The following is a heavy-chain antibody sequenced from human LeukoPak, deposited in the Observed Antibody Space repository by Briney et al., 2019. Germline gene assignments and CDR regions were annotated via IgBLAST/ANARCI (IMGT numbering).Heavy chain of an antibody. CDR2: IKQDGSEK. J-gene: IGHJ4*02. D-gene: IGHD3-22*01. CDR3: ARESYYDSSGYYFDY. CDR1: GFTFSSYW. Sequence: GGSLRLSCAASGFTFSSYWMSWVRQAPGKGLEWVANIKQDGSEKYYVDSVKGRFTISRDNAKNSLYLQMNSLRAEDTAVYYCARESYYDSSGYYFDYWGQGTLVPVSS. V-gene: IGHV3-7*01.